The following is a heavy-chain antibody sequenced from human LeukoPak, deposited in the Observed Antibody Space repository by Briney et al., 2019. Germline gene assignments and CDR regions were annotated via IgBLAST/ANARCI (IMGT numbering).Heavy chain of an antibody. CDR2: INPNSGGT. Sequence: ASVEVSCKASGYTFTGYYMHWVRQAPGQGLEWMGWINPNSGGTNYAQKFQGRVTMTRDTSISTAYMELSRLRSDDTAVYYCARDPPNCSSTSCWFDPWGQGTLVTVSS. J-gene: IGHJ5*02. CDR3: ARDPPNCSSTSCWFDP. V-gene: IGHV1-2*02. D-gene: IGHD2-2*01. CDR1: GYTFTGYY.